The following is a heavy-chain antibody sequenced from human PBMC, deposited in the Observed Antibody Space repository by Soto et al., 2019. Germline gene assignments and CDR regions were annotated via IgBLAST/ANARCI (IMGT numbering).Heavy chain of an antibody. CDR1: GYTFTSYG. CDR2: ISANNGNT. CDR3: VRYSCSSNTEASRFDY. D-gene: IGHD2-2*01. J-gene: IGHJ4*02. Sequence: ASVKVSCKASGYTFTSYGIDWVRQAPGQGLEWMGWISANNGNTNYAQKLQGRVTMTTNTSTSTAYMELRSLRSDDTAVYYCVRYSCSSNTEASRFDYWGQGTLVTVSS. V-gene: IGHV1-18*01.